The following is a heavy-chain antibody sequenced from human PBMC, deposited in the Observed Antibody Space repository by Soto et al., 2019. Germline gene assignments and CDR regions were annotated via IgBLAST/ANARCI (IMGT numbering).Heavy chain of an antibody. CDR2: IYHSGST. V-gene: IGHV4-4*02. J-gene: IGHJ6*02. CDR1: GASISSSNW. D-gene: IGHD3-10*01. CDR3: ARDLHGSGSYEYYYYGMDV. Sequence: SETLSLTCAVSGASISSSNWWSWVRHPPGKGLEWIGEIYHSGSTNYNPSLKSRVTISVDKSKNQFSLKLSSVTAADTAVYYCARDLHGSGSYEYYYYGMDVWGQGTTVTV.